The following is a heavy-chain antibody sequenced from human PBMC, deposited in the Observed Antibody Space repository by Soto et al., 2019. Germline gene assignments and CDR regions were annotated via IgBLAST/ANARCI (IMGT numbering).Heavy chain of an antibody. V-gene: IGHV3-33*01. CDR3: ARELYVIQNHYGMDV. J-gene: IGHJ6*02. CDR2: IWYDGSNK. Sequence: PGGSLRLSGAASGFTFSSYGMHWVRQAPGKGLEWVAVIWYDGSNKYYADSVKGRFTISRDNSKNTLYLQMNSLRAEDTAVYYCARELYVIQNHYGMDVWGQGTTVTVSS. D-gene: IGHD5-18*01. CDR1: GFTFSSYG.